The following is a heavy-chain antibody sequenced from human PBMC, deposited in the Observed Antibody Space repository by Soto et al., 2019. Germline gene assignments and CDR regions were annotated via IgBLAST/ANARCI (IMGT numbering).Heavy chain of an antibody. CDR3: GAQAYVDKGYQFET. Sequence: QLQLQESGPGLVKASETLSLTCAVSGASISSSSSYWGWIRQPPGKGLEWIGNIYYIGNTYYNPSLKSRVAISIASSKTRFSLKLNSVTTADTAVYYCGAQAYVDKGYQFETWGQGTLVTVSS. CDR2: IYYIGNT. J-gene: IGHJ5*02. D-gene: IGHD2-2*01. V-gene: IGHV4-39*02. CDR1: GASISSSSSY.